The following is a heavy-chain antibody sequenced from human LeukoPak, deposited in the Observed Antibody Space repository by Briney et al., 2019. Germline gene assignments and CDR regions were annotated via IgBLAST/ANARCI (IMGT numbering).Heavy chain of an antibody. CDR2: INTNTGNP. CDR1: GYTFSSYA. Sequence: VKVSCKASGYTFSSYAMNWVRQAPGQGLEWMGWINTNTGNPTYAQGFTGRFVFSLDTSVSTAYLQISSLQAEDTAVYYCARSNNDGDYLGVGFDYWGQGTLVTVSS. D-gene: IGHD4-17*01. J-gene: IGHJ4*02. V-gene: IGHV7-4-1*02. CDR3: ARSNNDGDYLGVGFDY.